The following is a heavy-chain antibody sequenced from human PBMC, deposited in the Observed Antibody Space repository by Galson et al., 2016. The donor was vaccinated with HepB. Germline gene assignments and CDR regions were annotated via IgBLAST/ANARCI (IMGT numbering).Heavy chain of an antibody. CDR3: ARAALGLHPSFDY. CDR1: GDSIGSNSYY. Sequence: TLSLTCTVSGDSIGSNSYYWGWIRQPPGKGLEWIGSIYSSGSTYYNPSLKSRVTISVDGSKNQFSLRLNSVTAADTAVYYCARAALGLHPSFDYWGQGTLVTVSS. J-gene: IGHJ4*02. V-gene: IGHV4-39*07. CDR2: IYSSGST. D-gene: IGHD2-21*02.